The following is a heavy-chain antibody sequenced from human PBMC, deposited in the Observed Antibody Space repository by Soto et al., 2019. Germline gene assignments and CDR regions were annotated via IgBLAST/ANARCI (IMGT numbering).Heavy chain of an antibody. CDR1: GFTFDDYA. CDR3: AKDIGGGFWNTYVDYYYYGMDV. CDR2: ISWNSGSI. D-gene: IGHD3-3*01. V-gene: IGHV3-9*01. Sequence: QPGGSLRLSCAASGFTFDDYAMHWVRQAPGKGLQWVSGISWNSGSIGYADSVKGRFTISRDNAKNSLYLQMNSLRAEDTALYYCAKDIGGGFWNTYVDYYYYGMDVWGQGTTVTVSS. J-gene: IGHJ6*02.